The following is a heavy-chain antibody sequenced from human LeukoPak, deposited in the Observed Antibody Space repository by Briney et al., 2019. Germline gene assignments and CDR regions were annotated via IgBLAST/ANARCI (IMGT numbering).Heavy chain of an antibody. CDR2: INPNSGGT. Sequence: ASVKVSCKASGYTFTGYYMHWVRQAPGQGLEWMGWINPNSGGTNYAQKFQGWVTTTRDTSISTAYMELSRLRSDDTAVYYCARTYCSGGSCYDYWGQGTLVTVSS. J-gene: IGHJ4*02. D-gene: IGHD2-15*01. CDR3: ARTYCSGGSCYDY. CDR1: GYTFTGYY. V-gene: IGHV1-2*04.